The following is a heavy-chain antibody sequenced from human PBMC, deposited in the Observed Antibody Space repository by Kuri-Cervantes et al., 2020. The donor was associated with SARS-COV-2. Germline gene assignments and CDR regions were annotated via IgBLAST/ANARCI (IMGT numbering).Heavy chain of an antibody. D-gene: IGHD3-10*01. J-gene: IGHJ6*02. CDR1: GFTFSSYG. Sequence: GSLRLSCAASGFTFSSYGMHWVRQAPGKGLEWVAVISYDGSNKYYADSVKGRFTISRDNSKNTLYLQMNSLRAEDTAVYYCARGLRGSGSYSPAHYGMDVWGQGTTVTVSS. CDR2: ISYDGSNK. CDR3: ARGLRGSGSYSPAHYGMDV. V-gene: IGHV3-30*03.